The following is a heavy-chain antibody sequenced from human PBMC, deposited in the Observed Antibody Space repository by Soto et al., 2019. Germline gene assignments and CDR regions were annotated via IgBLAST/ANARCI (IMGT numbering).Heavy chain of an antibody. CDR1: GFTFRSYG. J-gene: IGHJ6*02. CDR2: IWFDGSKK. D-gene: IGHD1-26*01. Sequence: QMQLVESGGGVVQPGRSLRLSCAASGFTFRSYGIHWVRQAPGKGLEWVALIWFDGSKKYYVDSVKGRFAVSRDNSKNTLYLQMNSQRVEDTAVYYCARDRIVPYGYGMDVWGQGTTVTVSS. V-gene: IGHV3-33*01. CDR3: ARDRIVPYGYGMDV.